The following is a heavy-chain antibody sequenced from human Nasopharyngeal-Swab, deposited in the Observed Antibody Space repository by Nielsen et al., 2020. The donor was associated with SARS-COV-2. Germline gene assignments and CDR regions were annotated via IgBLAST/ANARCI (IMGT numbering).Heavy chain of an antibody. Sequence: GESLKISCKGSGYSFTIYCLRWVRQMPGKGLEWMGIIYPGDSDTRYSPSFQGQVTISADKSISTAYLQWSSLKASDTAMYYCARCDGYNSADYWGQGTRVTVSS. CDR2: IYPGDSDT. J-gene: IGHJ4*02. CDR1: GYSFTIYC. D-gene: IGHD5-24*01. V-gene: IGHV5-51*01. CDR3: ARCDGYNSADY.